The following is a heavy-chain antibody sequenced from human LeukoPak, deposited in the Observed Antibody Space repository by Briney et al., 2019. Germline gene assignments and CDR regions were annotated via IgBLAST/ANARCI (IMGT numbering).Heavy chain of an antibody. CDR2: ISYDGSNK. CDR1: GFTFSSYG. CDR3: AKEDCSGGSCYLGSGYFDY. D-gene: IGHD2-15*01. V-gene: IGHV3-30*18. J-gene: IGHJ4*02. Sequence: GGSLRLSCAASGFTFSSYGMHWVRQAPGKGLEWVAVISYDGSNKYYADSVKGRFTISRDNSKNTLYLQMNSLRAEDTAVYYCAKEDCSGGSCYLGSGYFDYWGQGTLVTVS.